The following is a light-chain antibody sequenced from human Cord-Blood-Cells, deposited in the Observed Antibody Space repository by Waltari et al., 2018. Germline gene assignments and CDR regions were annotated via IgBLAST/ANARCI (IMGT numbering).Light chain of an antibody. CDR1: KLGAKY. CDR2: QDS. V-gene: IGLV3-1*01. Sequence: SYELTQPPSVSVSTGQQASITCSGDKLGAKYACWYQQKPGQSPVLVIYQDSKRPSGIPERFSGSNSGNTATLTISGTQAMDEADYYCQAWDSSTVVFGGGTKLTVL. J-gene: IGLJ2*01. CDR3: QAWDSSTVV.